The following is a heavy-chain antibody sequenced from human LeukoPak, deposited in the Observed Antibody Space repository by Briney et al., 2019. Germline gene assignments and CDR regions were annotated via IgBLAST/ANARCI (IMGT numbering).Heavy chain of an antibody. V-gene: IGHV3-23*01. D-gene: IGHD3-22*01. CDR3: AKISFSGYYYYEGTAGWFDP. J-gene: IGHJ5*02. CDR1: GFTFSSYA. CDR2: ISGSGGST. Sequence: PGGSLRLSCAASGFTFSSYAMSWVRQAPGKGLEWVSAISGSGGSTYYADSVKGRFTISRDNSKNTLYLQMNSLRAEDTAVYYCAKISFSGYYYYEGTAGWFDPWGQGTLVTVSS.